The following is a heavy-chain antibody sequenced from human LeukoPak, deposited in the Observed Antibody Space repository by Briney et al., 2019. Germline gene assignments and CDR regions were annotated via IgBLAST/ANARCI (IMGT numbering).Heavy chain of an antibody. Sequence: PGGSLGLSCAASGFTFTTYNMNWVRQAPGKGLEWVSYISTTSSNIYYADSVEGRFTISRDNAKNLLYLQMDSLRDEDTAVYYCSRDGGFWSAYPLDYWGQGTLVTVSA. D-gene: IGHD3-3*01. CDR3: SRDGGFWSAYPLDY. CDR2: ISTTSSNI. V-gene: IGHV3-48*02. CDR1: GFTFTTYN. J-gene: IGHJ4*02.